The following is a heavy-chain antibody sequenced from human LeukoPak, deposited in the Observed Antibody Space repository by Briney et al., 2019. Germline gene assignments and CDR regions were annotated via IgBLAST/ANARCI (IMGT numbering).Heavy chain of an antibody. CDR3: ARPRAYDARDLDN. J-gene: IGHJ4*02. V-gene: IGHV1-8*01. CDR1: GYTFSSYD. CDR2: MNPDSGNT. D-gene: IGHD4/OR15-4a*01. Sequence: ASVKVSCKASGYTFSSYDINWVRQATGQGLEWMGYMNPDSGNTGYAQNFQGRVTMTVNTSITTAYMELSSLRPEDTAVYYCARPRAYDARDLDNWGQGTLVTVSS.